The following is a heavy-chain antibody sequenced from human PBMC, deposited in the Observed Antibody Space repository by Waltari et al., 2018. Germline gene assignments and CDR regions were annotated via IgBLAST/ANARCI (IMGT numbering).Heavy chain of an antibody. Sequence: QVQLQVSGPGLVKTSETLSLTCTVSGYSISSGSYWGWIRQPPGKGLEWIGSIYHSGSTYYNPSLKSRVTISVDTSKNQFSLKLSSVTAADTAVYYCARGGGGDPLDIWGQGTMVTVSS. J-gene: IGHJ3*02. CDR2: IYHSGST. V-gene: IGHV4-38-2*02. CDR1: GYSISSGSY. D-gene: IGHD2-15*01. CDR3: ARGGGGDPLDI.